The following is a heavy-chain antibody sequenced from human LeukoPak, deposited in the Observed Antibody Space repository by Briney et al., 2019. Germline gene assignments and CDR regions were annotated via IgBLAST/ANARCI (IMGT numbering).Heavy chain of an antibody. Sequence: SETLSLTCTVSGDSITSDYWAWIRQPPGKGLEWIGCIYYSGSTNYNPSLKSRVTISVDTSKNQFSLELTSVTAADTAMCYCARQYDNTGYYSNWFDPGAREPWSPSPQ. D-gene: IGHD3-22*01. J-gene: IGHJ5*02. V-gene: IGHV4-59*01. CDR1: GDSITSDY. CDR2: IYYSGST. CDR3: ARQYDNTGYYSNWFDP.